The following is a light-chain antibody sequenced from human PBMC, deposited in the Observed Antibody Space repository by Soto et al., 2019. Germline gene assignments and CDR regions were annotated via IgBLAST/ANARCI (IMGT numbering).Light chain of an antibody. CDR3: HRYGNAPWT. CDR1: QDIGTS. Sequence: DLQMTQSPSSLSASVGDRVTITCRASQDIGTSLAWFQQRPGKVPEILIYAASTLHSGAPSRFSGSGSGTDFTLTISRLQPEDVATYYCHRYGNAPWTFGQGTKVEIK. CDR2: AAS. J-gene: IGKJ1*01. V-gene: IGKV1-27*01.